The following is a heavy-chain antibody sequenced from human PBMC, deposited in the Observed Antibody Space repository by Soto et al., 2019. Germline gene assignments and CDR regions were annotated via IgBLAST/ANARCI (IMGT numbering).Heavy chain of an antibody. CDR1: GFTVSSNY. V-gene: IGHV3-53*01. D-gene: IGHD6-6*01. Sequence: GGSLRLSCAASGFTVSSNYMSWVRQAPGKGLEWVSVIYSGGSTYYADSVKGRFTISRDNSKNTLYLQMNSLRAEDTAVYYCAKSIASKTRPLGKYFDLWGRGTLVTVSS. CDR3: AKSIASKTRPLGKYFDL. CDR2: IYSGGST. J-gene: IGHJ2*01.